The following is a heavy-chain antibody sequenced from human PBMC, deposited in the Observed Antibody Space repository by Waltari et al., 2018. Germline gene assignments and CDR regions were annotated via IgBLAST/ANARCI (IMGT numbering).Heavy chain of an antibody. CDR1: GGSISSSNW. J-gene: IGHJ4*02. V-gene: IGHV4-4*02. Sequence: QVQLQESGPGLVKPSGTLSLTCAVSGGSISSSNWWSWVRQPPGKGLEWIGEIYHSGSTNYNPSLKSRVTISVDKSKNQFSLKLSSVTAADTAVYYCARDVGGYYDSSGYYRWLDYWGQGTLVTVSS. CDR2: IYHSGST. CDR3: ARDVGGYYDSSGYYRWLDY. D-gene: IGHD3-22*01.